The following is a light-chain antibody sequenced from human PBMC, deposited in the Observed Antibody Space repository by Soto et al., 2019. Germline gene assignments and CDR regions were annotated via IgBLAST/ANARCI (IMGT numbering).Light chain of an antibody. CDR3: QQSYSTPIT. V-gene: IGKV1-39*01. CDR2: AAS. Sequence: DIQMTQSPSSLSASVGDRVTITCRASPSISSYLNWYQQKPGKAPKLLIYAASSLQSGVPSRFSGSGSGTDVTLTISSLQPEDFATYYCQQSYSTPITFGGGTKVEIK. J-gene: IGKJ4*01. CDR1: PSISSY.